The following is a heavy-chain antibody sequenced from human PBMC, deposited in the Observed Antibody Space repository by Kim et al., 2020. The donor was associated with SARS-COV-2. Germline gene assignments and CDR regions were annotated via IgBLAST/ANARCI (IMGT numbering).Heavy chain of an antibody. Sequence: SETLSLTCVVSGASISSSSCWSWVRQPPGKGLEWIGEVDHSGTTSYNVSLKNRVSILVDKSKNQFSLRLTSVSAADTAGYYCARGVSSAWSLRAWFDPGG. CDR2: VDHSGTT. CDR1: GASISSSSC. V-gene: IGHV4-4*02. CDR3: ARGVSSAWSLRAWFDP. J-gene: IGHJ5*02. D-gene: IGHD3-22*01.